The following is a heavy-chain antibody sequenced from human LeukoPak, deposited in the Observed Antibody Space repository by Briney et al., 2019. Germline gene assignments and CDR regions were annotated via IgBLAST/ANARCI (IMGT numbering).Heavy chain of an antibody. CDR1: GYTFTSYG. Sequence: GASVNVSCKASGYTFTSYGISWVRQAPGQGLEWMGWISAYNGNTNYAQKVQGRVTMTTDTSTSTAYMELRSLRSDDTAVFYCARDSSEDFYDSSGYYSFDFWGQGTLVTVSS. V-gene: IGHV1-18*01. CDR2: ISAYNGNT. D-gene: IGHD3-22*01. J-gene: IGHJ4*02. CDR3: ARDSSEDFYDSSGYYSFDF.